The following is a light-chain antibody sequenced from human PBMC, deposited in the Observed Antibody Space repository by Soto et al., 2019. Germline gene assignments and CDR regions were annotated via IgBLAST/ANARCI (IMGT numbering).Light chain of an antibody. Sequence: QSVLTQPASVSGSPGQSIAISCTGTRXDVGAYNYVSWHQQHPGKAPKLMISEVTNRPSGVSDRFSGSKSGNTASLTISGLQAEDEADYYCSSFTSRFTFVFGTGTKVTVL. J-gene: IGLJ1*01. CDR2: EVT. CDR3: SSFTSRFTFV. V-gene: IGLV2-14*01. CDR1: RXDVGAYNY.